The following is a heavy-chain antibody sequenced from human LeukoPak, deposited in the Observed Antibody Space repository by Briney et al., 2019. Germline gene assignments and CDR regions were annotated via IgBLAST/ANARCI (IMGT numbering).Heavy chain of an antibody. D-gene: IGHD1-26*01. Sequence: SETLSLTCTVSGGSISSYYWSWIRQPPGKGLEWIGYIYYSGRTNYNPSLKSRVTISVDTSKNQFSLKLSSVTAADTAVYYCARARGYYPYFDYWGQGTLVTVSS. J-gene: IGHJ4*02. CDR1: GGSISSYY. CDR3: ARARGYYPYFDY. CDR2: IYYSGRT. V-gene: IGHV4-59*01.